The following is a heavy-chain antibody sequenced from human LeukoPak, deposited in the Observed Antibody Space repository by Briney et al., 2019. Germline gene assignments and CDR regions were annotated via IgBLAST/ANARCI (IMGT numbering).Heavy chain of an antibody. J-gene: IGHJ3*02. Sequence: GGSLRLSCAASGFTFSSYGMHWVRQAPGKGLEWVAVISYDGSNKYYADSVKGRFTIPRDNSKNTLYLQMNSLRAEDTAVYYCAKEATYYYDSSGPGAFDIWGQGTMVTVSS. CDR3: AKEATYYYDSSGPGAFDI. D-gene: IGHD3-22*01. CDR2: ISYDGSNK. CDR1: GFTFSSYG. V-gene: IGHV3-30*18.